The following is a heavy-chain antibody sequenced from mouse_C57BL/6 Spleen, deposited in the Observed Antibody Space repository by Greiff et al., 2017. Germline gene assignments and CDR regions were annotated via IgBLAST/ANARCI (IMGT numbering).Heavy chain of an antibody. CDR2: IHPNSGST. CDR1: GYTFTSYW. Sequence: QVQLQQPGAELVKPGASVKLSCKASGYTFTSYWMHWVKQRPGQGLEWIGMIHPNSGSTNYNEKFQSKATLTVDKTSSTAYMQLSSLTSEDSAVYYCARTGDGYYYFDYWGQGTTLTVSS. V-gene: IGHV1-64*01. J-gene: IGHJ2*01. CDR3: ARTGDGYYYFDY. D-gene: IGHD2-3*01.